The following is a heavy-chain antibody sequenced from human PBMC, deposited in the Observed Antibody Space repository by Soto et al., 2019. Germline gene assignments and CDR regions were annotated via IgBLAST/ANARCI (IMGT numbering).Heavy chain of an antibody. J-gene: IGHJ2*01. D-gene: IGHD2-21*02. Sequence: SVKVSCKASGGTFSSYAISWVRQAPGQGLEWMGGIIPIFGTANYAQKFQGRVTITADESTSTAYMELSSLRSEDTAVYYCASKTYCGGDCYSWYFDLWGRGTLVTVSS. CDR3: ASKTYCGGDCYSWYFDL. CDR2: IIPIFGTA. V-gene: IGHV1-69*13. CDR1: GGTFSSYA.